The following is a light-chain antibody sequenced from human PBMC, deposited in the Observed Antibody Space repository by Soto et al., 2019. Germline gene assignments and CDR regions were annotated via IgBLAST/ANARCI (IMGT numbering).Light chain of an antibody. CDR1: QSVSNSY. V-gene: IGKV3-20*01. Sequence: EIVLTQSPGTVSLSPGERATLSCRASQSVSNSYLALYHQKPGQAPRLLIYDASSRATGIPDRFSGSGSGTDLTLTISRLEPEDFAVYYCQQYGSSVLTFVGGTKVDIK. CDR2: DAS. CDR3: QQYGSSVLT. J-gene: IGKJ4*01.